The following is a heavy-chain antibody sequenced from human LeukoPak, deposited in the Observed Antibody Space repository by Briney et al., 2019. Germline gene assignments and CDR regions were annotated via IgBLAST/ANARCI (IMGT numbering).Heavy chain of an antibody. Sequence: PSETLSLTCTVSGGSISSSSYYWGWIRQPPGKGLEWIGSIYYSGSTYYNPSLKSRVTISVDTSKNHFSLKLSSVTAADTAVYYCARVRNDIVVVPAAESHLGWFDPWGQGTLVTVSS. CDR1: GGSISSSSYY. CDR2: IYYSGST. CDR3: ARVRNDIVVVPAAESHLGWFDP. J-gene: IGHJ5*02. V-gene: IGHV4-39*07. D-gene: IGHD2-2*01.